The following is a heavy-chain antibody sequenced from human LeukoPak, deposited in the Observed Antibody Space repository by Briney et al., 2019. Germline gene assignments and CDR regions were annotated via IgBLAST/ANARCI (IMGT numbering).Heavy chain of an antibody. D-gene: IGHD2/OR15-2a*01. CDR3: ARGKTFYDISKDAFDI. J-gene: IGHJ3*02. V-gene: IGHV4-59*01. CDR1: SGFLSSYY. Sequence: SETLSLTCTVSSGFLSSYYWSWIRQPPGEGLEWVGYIYYSGSTNYNPSLKSRVSISVDTSKNQFSLKLSSVAAADTAVYYCARGKTFYDISKDAFDIWGQGTMVTVSS. CDR2: IYYSGST.